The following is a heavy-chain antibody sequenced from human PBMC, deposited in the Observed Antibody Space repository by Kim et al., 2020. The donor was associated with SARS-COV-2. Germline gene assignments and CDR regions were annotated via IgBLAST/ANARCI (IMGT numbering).Heavy chain of an antibody. CDR3: ARADREAVAGTVLGYYYGMDV. D-gene: IGHD6-19*01. Sequence: SETLSLTCAVYGGSFSGYYWSWIRQPPGKGLEWIGEINHSGSTNYNPSLKSRVTISVDTSKNQFSLKLSSVTAADTAVYYCARADREAVAGTVLGYYYGMDVWGQGTTVTVSS. V-gene: IGHV4-34*01. J-gene: IGHJ6*02. CDR2: INHSGST. CDR1: GGSFSGYY.